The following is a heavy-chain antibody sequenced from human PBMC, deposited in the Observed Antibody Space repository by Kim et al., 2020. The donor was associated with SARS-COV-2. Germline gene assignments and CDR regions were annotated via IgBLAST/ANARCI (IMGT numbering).Heavy chain of an antibody. J-gene: IGHJ2*01. CDR2: IYYSGST. D-gene: IGHD6-13*01. V-gene: IGHV4-59*01. CDR3: ASGYSSSWYNWYFDL. CDR1: GGSISSYY. Sequence: SETLSLTCTVSGGSISSYYWSWIRQPPGKGLEWIGYIYYSGSTNYNPSLKSRVTISVDTSKNQFSLKLSSVTAADTAVYYCASGYSSSWYNWYFDLWGRGTLVTVSS.